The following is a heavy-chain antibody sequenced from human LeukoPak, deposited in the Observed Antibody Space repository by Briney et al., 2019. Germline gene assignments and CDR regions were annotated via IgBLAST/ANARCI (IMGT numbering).Heavy chain of an antibody. CDR3: AKDLEAVAGTIVNDY. V-gene: IGHV3-23*01. CDR2: IGASGATT. Sequence: GGSLRLSCAVSGLTFNKYAMNWVRQVPGKGLEWVSGIGASGATTYYADSVKGRFTISRDNSKNTLFLQLKSLRADDTGVYFCAKDLEAVAGTIVNDYWGQGTPVTVSS. CDR1: GLTFNKYA. J-gene: IGHJ4*02. D-gene: IGHD6-19*01.